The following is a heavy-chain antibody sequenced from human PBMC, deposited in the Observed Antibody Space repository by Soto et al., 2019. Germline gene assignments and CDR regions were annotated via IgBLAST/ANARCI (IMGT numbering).Heavy chain of an antibody. CDR2: VNGSGDTT. CDR1: GFTFRSYW. Sequence: LRLSCGASGFTFRSYWMHWVRQAPGKGLEWVSGVNGSGDTTYYADSVKGRFTISRDNAKNTLYLQMNSLRAEDTAVYYCAKEGFGPVKTLSYGIDVWGQGTTVTVSS. J-gene: IGHJ6*02. D-gene: IGHD3-10*01. V-gene: IGHV3-23*01. CDR3: AKEGFGPVKTLSYGIDV.